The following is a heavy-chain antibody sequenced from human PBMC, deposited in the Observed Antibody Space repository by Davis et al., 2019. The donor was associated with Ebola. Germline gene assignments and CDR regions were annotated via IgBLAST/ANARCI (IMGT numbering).Heavy chain of an antibody. Sequence: PGGSLRPSCAASGFTFSSYGMHWVRQAPGKGLEWVAVIWYDGSNKYYADSVKGRFTISRDNSKNSLYLQMNSLRAEDTAVYYCARKIYGSGEKDNWFDPWGQGTLVTVSS. V-gene: IGHV3-33*01. CDR1: GFTFSSYG. D-gene: IGHD3-10*01. CDR3: ARKIYGSGEKDNWFDP. CDR2: IWYDGSNK. J-gene: IGHJ5*02.